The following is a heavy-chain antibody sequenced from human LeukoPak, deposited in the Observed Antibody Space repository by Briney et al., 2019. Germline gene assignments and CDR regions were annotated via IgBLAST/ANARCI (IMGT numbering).Heavy chain of an antibody. D-gene: IGHD3-10*01. V-gene: IGHV3-11*03. CDR3: ARMYYYGSGSYPDCDY. CDR1: GFTFSDYY. Sequence: GGSLRLSCAASGFTFSDYYMSWTRQAPGKGLEWVSYISSSSSYTNYADSVKGRFTISRDNAKNSLYLQMNSLRAEDTAVYYCARMYYYGSGSYPDCDYWGQGTLVTVSS. J-gene: IGHJ4*02. CDR2: ISSSSSYT.